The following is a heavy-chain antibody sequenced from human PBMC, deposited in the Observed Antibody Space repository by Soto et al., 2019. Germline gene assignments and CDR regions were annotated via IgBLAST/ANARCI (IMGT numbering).Heavy chain of an antibody. V-gene: IGHV3-30-3*01. Sequence: GGSLRLSCAASGFTFSSYAMHWVRQAPGKGLGWVAVISYDGSNKYYADSVKGRFTISRDNSKNTLYLQMNSLRAEDTAVYYCARDPDYGMDVWGQGTTVTVSS. CDR1: GFTFSSYA. CDR2: ISYDGSNK. J-gene: IGHJ6*02. CDR3: ARDPDYGMDV.